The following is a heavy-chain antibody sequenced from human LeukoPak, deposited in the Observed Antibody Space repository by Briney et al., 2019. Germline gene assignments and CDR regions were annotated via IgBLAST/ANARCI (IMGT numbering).Heavy chain of an antibody. CDR2: INHSGST. CDR3: ASGPYGDYFLFDY. CDR1: GGSFRVYY. D-gene: IGHD4-17*01. V-gene: IGHV4-34*01. Sequence: PSETLSLTCALYGGSFRVYYRSWLRQPPGKGLEWIGEINHSGSTNYNPSLKSRVTISVDTSKNQFSLKLSSVTAADTAVYYCASGPYGDYFLFDYWGQGTLVTVSS. J-gene: IGHJ4*02.